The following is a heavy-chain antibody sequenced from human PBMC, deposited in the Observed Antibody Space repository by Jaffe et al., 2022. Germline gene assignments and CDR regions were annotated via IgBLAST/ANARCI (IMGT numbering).Heavy chain of an antibody. D-gene: IGHD3-3*01. CDR2: ISGSGGST. CDR3: AKDDAEDYDFWSGYSGHFDY. Sequence: EVQLLESGGGLVQPGGSLRLSCAASGFTFSSYAMSWVRQAPGKGLEWVSAISGSGGSTYYADSVKGRFTISRDNSKNTLYLQMNSLRAEDTAVYYCAKDDAEDYDFWSGYSGHFDYWGQGTLVTVSS. CDR1: GFTFSSYA. J-gene: IGHJ4*02. V-gene: IGHV3-23*01.